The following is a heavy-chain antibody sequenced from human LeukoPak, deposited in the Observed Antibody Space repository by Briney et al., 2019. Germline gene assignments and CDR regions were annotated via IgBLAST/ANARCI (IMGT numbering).Heavy chain of an antibody. Sequence: GGSLRLSCAASGFTFSNYWMHWVRQAPGKRLVWVSRINSDGSSPSHADSVKGRFTISRDNVKNTLYPQMNSLRAEDAAVYYCARDRGWGDYLFDYWGQGTLVTVSS. CDR2: INSDGSSP. D-gene: IGHD4-17*01. J-gene: IGHJ4*02. CDR3: ARDRGWGDYLFDY. V-gene: IGHV3-74*01. CDR1: GFTFSNYW.